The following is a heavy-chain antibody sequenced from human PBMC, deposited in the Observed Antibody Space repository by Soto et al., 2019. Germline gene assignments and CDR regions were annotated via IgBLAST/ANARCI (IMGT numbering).Heavy chain of an antibody. D-gene: IGHD2-2*01. J-gene: IGHJ5*02. CDR3: ARHRRPTRGYCSSTSCSHEFDP. Sequence: PGESLKISCKGSGYSFTSYWIGCVRQMPGKGLEWMGIIYPGDSDTRYSPSFQGQVTISADKSISTAYLQWSSLKASDTAMYYCARHRRPTRGYCSSTSCSHEFDPWGQGTLVTVSS. CDR2: IYPGDSDT. CDR1: GYSFTSYW. V-gene: IGHV5-51*01.